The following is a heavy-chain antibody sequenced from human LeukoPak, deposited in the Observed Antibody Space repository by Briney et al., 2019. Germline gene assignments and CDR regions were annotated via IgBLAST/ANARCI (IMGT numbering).Heavy chain of an antibody. D-gene: IGHD3-22*01. CDR2: IYTSGST. CDR1: GGSISSYY. V-gene: IGHV4-4*07. CDR3: ARRPNYYDSSGYVGAFDI. Sequence: SETLSLTCTVSGGSISSYYWSWIRQPAGKGLEWIGRIYTSGSTNYNPSLKSRVTMSVDTSKNQFSLKLSSVTAADTAVYYCARRPNYYDSSGYVGAFDIWGQGTMVTVSS. J-gene: IGHJ3*02.